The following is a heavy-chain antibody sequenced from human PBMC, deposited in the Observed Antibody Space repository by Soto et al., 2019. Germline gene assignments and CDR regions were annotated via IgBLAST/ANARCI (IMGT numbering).Heavy chain of an antibody. J-gene: IGHJ4*02. CDR3: ASSLLTPFDY. V-gene: IGHV3-74*01. D-gene: IGHD7-27*01. Sequence: GESLKISCAASGFTFSSYWMHWVRQAPGKGLVWVSRINSDGSSTSYADSVQGRFTISRDNAKNTLYLQMNSLRAEDTAVYYCASSLLTPFDYWGQGTLVTVSS. CDR1: GFTFSSYW. CDR2: INSDGSST.